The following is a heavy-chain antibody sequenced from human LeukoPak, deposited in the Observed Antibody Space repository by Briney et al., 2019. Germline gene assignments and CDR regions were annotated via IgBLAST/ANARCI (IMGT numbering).Heavy chain of an antibody. D-gene: IGHD6-19*01. J-gene: IGHJ5*01. Sequence: PGGSLRLSCAASGFIFSSYGMHWVRQAPGKGLEWVAVVWYDGSNKYYADSVKGRFTISRDNSKNTLYLQMNSLRAEDTAVYYCVKDTGRDSSGWYAFWGQGTLVTVSS. CDR3: VKDTGRDSSGWYAF. CDR2: VWYDGSNK. V-gene: IGHV3-33*06. CDR1: GFIFSSYG.